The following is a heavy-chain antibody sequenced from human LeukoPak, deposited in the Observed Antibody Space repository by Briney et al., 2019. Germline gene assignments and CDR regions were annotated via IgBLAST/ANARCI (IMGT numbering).Heavy chain of an antibody. Sequence: PSETLSLTCTVSGGSISSYYWSWIRQPPGKGLEWIGYIHYSGSTHYNPSLKSRVTISVDTSKNQVSLKLRSVTAADTAVYYCAKERFYYDSSAWTNWFDPWGQGTLVTVSS. CDR2: IHYSGST. D-gene: IGHD3-22*01. J-gene: IGHJ5*02. V-gene: IGHV4-59*01. CDR3: AKERFYYDSSAWTNWFDP. CDR1: GGSISSYY.